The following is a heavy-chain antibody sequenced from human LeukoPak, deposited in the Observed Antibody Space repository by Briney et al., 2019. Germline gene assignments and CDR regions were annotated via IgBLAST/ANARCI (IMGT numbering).Heavy chain of an antibody. CDR3: AREKRYDDFDY. CDR2: ISYDGSNK. D-gene: IGHD5-12*01. J-gene: IGHJ4*02. CDR1: GFTFSSYA. V-gene: IGHV3-30*01. Sequence: PGRSLRLSCAASGFTFSSYAMHWVRQAPGKGLEWVAVISYDGSNKYYADSVKGRFTISRDNSKNTLYLQMNSLRAEDTAVYYCAREKRYDDFDYWGQGTLVTVSS.